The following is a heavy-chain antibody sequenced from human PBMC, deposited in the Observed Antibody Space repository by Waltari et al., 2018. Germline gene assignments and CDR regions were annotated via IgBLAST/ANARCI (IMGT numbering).Heavy chain of an antibody. CDR2: IYSGGSST. CDR1: GFTFSRSA. Sequence: EVQLLESGGGFVQLGGSLGLSCAAAGFTFSRSALSWVRQAPGKGLEWVSVIYSGGSSTYYADSVKGRFTISRDNSKNTLYLQMNSLRAEDTAVYYCAKLTSYYYMDVWGKGTTVTVSS. CDR3: AKLTSYYYMDV. V-gene: IGHV3-23*03. J-gene: IGHJ6*03. D-gene: IGHD3-9*01.